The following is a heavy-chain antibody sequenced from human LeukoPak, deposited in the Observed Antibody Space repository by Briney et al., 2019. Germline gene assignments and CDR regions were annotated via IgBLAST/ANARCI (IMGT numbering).Heavy chain of an antibody. Sequence: SETLSLTCTVSGDSISSNFWSWIRQSPGKGLEWIGYIYGSGSTSYNPSLRSRVTISEDTSKNQFSLKLSSVTAADTAVYYCARGPYYYYGMDVWGQGTTVTVSS. CDR2: IYGSGST. CDR1: GDSISSNF. V-gene: IGHV4-59*01. CDR3: ARGPYYYYGMDV. J-gene: IGHJ6*02.